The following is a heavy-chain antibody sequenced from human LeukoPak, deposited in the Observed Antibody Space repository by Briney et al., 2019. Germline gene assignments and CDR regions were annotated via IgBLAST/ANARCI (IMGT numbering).Heavy chain of an antibody. Sequence: SETLSLTCTVSGGSISRSNYYWSWIRQPPGKGLEWIGYINYIGSTKYSPSLKSRVTISADTSKNQFSLRLSSVTAADTAMYYCARGPDADFSGGSCYIIWGQGTMVTVSS. CDR2: INYIGST. D-gene: IGHD2-15*01. J-gene: IGHJ3*02. CDR3: ARGPDADFSGGSCYII. V-gene: IGHV4-61*01. CDR1: GGSISRSNYY.